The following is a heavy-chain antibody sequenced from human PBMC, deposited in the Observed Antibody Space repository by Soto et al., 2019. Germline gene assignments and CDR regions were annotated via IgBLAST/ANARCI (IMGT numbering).Heavy chain of an antibody. V-gene: IGHV1-69*13. CDR1: GGTFSSCA. Sequence: SVKVSCKASGGTFSSCAISWVRQAPGQGLEWMGGIIPIFGTANYAQKFQGRVTITADESTSTAYMELSSLRSEDTAVYYCADSAGGMATINWGQGTLVTVSS. J-gene: IGHJ4*02. CDR3: ADSAGGMATIN. D-gene: IGHD5-12*01. CDR2: IIPIFGTA.